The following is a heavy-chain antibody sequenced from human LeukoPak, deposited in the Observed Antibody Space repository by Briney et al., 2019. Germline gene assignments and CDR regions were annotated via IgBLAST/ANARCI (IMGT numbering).Heavy chain of an antibody. CDR2: IA. J-gene: IGHJ3*02. V-gene: IGHV1-69*04. D-gene: IGHD3-22*01. CDR3: ARDPDYYDSSGYYYSDDAFDI. Sequence: IANYSQKFQGRVTITADKSTSTAYMELSSLRSEDTAVYYCARDPDYYDSSGYYYSDDAFDIWGQGTMVTVSS.